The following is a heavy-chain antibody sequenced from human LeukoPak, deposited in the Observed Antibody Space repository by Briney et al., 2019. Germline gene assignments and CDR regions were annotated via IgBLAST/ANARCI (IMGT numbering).Heavy chain of an antibody. J-gene: IGHJ3*02. CDR2: IYPGDSDT. V-gene: IGHV5-51*01. CDR1: GYSLTSYW. D-gene: IGHD3-10*01. Sequence: GESLKISCKGSGYSLTSYWIGWVRQMPGKGLEWMGIIYPGDSDTRYSPSFQGQVTISADKSISTAYLQWSSLKASDTAMYYCAMPTMVRGVRGAFDIWGQGTMVTVSS. CDR3: AMPTMVRGVRGAFDI.